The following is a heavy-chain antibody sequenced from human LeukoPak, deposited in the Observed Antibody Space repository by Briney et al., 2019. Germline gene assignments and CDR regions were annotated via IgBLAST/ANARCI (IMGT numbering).Heavy chain of an antibody. J-gene: IGHJ3*02. CDR2: IIPIFGTA. Sequence: SVKISCKASGGTFSSYAISWVRQAPGQGLEWMGRIIPIFGTANYAQKFQGRVTITTDESTSTAYMELSSLRSEDTAVYYCARAYYYDSSGYPAFDIWAKGQWSPSLQ. V-gene: IGHV1-69*05. D-gene: IGHD3-22*01. CDR1: GGTFSSYA. CDR3: ARAYYYDSSGYPAFDI.